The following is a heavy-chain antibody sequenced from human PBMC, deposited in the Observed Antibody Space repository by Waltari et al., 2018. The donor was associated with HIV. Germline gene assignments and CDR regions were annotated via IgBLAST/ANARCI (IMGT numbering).Heavy chain of an antibody. CDR1: GYTFTDYY. CDR3: ARDRHSNSRILGYYYGMDV. CDR2: INPNSGGT. J-gene: IGHJ6*02. V-gene: IGHV1-2*02. D-gene: IGHD6-6*01. Sequence: QVQLVQSGAEVKKPGASVTVSCKASGYTFTDYYLPLVPPAPGQGLEWMGWINPNSGGTNYAQKFQGRVTMTRDTSISTAYMELSRLRSDDTAVYYCARDRHSNSRILGYYYGMDVWGQGTTVTVSS.